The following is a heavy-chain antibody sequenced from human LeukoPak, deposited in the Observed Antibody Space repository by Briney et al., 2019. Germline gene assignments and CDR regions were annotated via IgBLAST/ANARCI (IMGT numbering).Heavy chain of an antibody. CDR3: AKRVVIKSTDYFYYYIHV. J-gene: IGHJ6*03. CDR2: IRYDGSNK. D-gene: IGHD3-3*01. CDR1: GFTFSDYG. Sequence: PGGSLRLSCAASGFTFSDYGMHWVRQAPGKGLEWVAFIRYDGSNKYYADSVKGRFTVSRDNSQSTLYLQMNSLRVEDTAVYYCAKRVVIKSTDYFYYYIHVWGKGTTVTVSS. V-gene: IGHV3-30*02.